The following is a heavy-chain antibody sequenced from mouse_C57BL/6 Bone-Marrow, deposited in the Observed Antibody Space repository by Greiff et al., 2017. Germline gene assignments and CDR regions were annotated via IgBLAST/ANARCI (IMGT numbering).Heavy chain of an antibody. CDR3: ARPLRYAMDY. CDR2: INPYNGGT. Sequence: VQLKQSGPVLVKPGASVKMSCKASGYTFTDYYMNWVKQSHGKSLEWIGVINPYNGGTSYNQKFKGKATLTVDKSSSTAYMALNSLTSEDSAVYYCARPLRYAMDYWGQGTSVTVSS. J-gene: IGHJ4*01. D-gene: IGHD1-1*01. V-gene: IGHV1-19*01. CDR1: GYTFTDYY.